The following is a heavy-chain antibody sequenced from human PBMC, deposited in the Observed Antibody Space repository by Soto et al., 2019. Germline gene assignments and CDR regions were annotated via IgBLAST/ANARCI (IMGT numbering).Heavy chain of an antibody. CDR1: GGSISSYY. D-gene: IGHD2-2*02. J-gene: IGHJ5*02. CDR2: IYTSGST. V-gene: IGHV4-4*07. CDR3: ARVESESQLLYDSWFDP. Sequence: SETLSLTCTVSGGSISSYYWSWIRQPAGKGLEWIGRIYTSGSTNYNPSLKSRVTMSVDTSKNQFSLKLSSVTAADTAVYYCARVESESQLLYDSWFDPWGQGTLVTVSS.